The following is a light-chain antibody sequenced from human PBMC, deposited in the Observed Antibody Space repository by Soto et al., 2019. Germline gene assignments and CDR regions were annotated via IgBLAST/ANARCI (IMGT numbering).Light chain of an antibody. CDR2: DVS. CDR1: ESVTNY. Sequence: EIVLTQSPATLSLSPGERGTLSCMASESVTNYLAWYQQKPGQAPRLLVYDVSNRATGIPARFSGGGSGTDFTLTISNLEPEDFAVYYCQQRSDWPWTFGQGTKVDI. V-gene: IGKV3-11*01. J-gene: IGKJ1*01. CDR3: QQRSDWPWT.